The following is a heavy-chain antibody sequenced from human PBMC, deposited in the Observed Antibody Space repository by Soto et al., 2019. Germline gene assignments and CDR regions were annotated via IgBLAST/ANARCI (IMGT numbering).Heavy chain of an antibody. CDR2: ISFSSTTI. D-gene: IGHD2-8*01. Sequence: PGGSLRLSCAASGFAFSTYNMNWVRQAPGKGLEWVSYISFSSTTIFYADSVRGRFTISRDNAKNSLYLQMNTLRDEDTAVYYCARDNGMAGSFDPWGQGTLVTVSS. CDR3: ARDNGMAGSFDP. CDR1: GFAFSTYN. J-gene: IGHJ5*02. V-gene: IGHV3-48*02.